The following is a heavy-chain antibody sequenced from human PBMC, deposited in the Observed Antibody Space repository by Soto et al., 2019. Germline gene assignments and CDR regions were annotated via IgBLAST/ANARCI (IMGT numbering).Heavy chain of an antibody. CDR3: ARSVAGYSYGSYYYYYGMDV. D-gene: IGHD5-18*01. V-gene: IGHV6-1*01. CDR1: GDSVSSNSAA. Sequence: QTLSLTCAISGDSVSSNSAAWNWIRQSPSRGLEWLGRTYYRSKWYNDYAVSVKSRITINPDTSKNQFSLQLNSVTPEDTTVYYCARSVAGYSYGSYYYYYGMDVWGQGTTVTVSS. J-gene: IGHJ6*02. CDR2: TYYRSKWYN.